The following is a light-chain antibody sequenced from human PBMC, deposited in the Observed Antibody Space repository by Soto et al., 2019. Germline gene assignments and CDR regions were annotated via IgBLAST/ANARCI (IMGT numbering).Light chain of an antibody. CDR1: QSVNNNY. Sequence: EVVLTQSPGTLSLSPGERATLSCRASQSVNNNYVAWYQQKPGQAPRLLIFGSSDRATGIPDRFSGSVSGTDFTLTISRLEPEDFAVYYCQQYGSSPPYTFGQGTKLEIK. CDR2: GSS. J-gene: IGKJ2*01. CDR3: QQYGSSPPYT. V-gene: IGKV3-20*01.